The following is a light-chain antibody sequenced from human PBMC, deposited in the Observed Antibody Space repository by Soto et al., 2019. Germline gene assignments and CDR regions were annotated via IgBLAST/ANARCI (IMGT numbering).Light chain of an antibody. V-gene: IGKV3D-20*02. CDR1: QSVSSN. J-gene: IGKJ5*01. CDR3: QQRSHWPIT. Sequence: EIVMTQSPATLSVSPGERATLSCRASQSVSSNLAWFQQKHGQAHRXLIYGASSRATGIPDRFSGSWYGTDGTLTISRLEPEDCSVYDGQQRSHWPITFGQGTRLEIK. CDR2: GAS.